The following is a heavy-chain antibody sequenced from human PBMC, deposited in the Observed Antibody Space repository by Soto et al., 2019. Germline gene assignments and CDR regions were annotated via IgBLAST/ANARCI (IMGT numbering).Heavy chain of an antibody. J-gene: IGHJ4*02. CDR1: GYTFTNYG. V-gene: IGHV1-18*01. CDR3: VRDEIAGAGAFDY. D-gene: IGHD6-13*01. Sequence: QVRLVQSGPEVKKPGASVKVSCRASGYTFTNYGISWVRQAPGQGLEWMAWISGYNGNTNYAQRLQGRVTLTTDTSTSPAYMELRSLTSDDTAMYYCVRDEIAGAGAFDYWGQGALVTVSS. CDR2: ISGYNGNT.